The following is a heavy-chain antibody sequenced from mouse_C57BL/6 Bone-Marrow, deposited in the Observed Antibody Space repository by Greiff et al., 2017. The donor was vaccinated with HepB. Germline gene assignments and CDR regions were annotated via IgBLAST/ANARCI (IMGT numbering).Heavy chain of an antibody. Sequence: VHVKQSGAELVRPGASVKLSCTASGFNITDDYMHWVKQRPEQGLEWIGWIDPENGDTEYASKFQGKATITADTSSNTAYRQLSSLTSEDTAVYYCTLATVVATPFAYWGQGTTLTVSS. CDR2: IDPENGDT. D-gene: IGHD1-1*01. CDR1: GFNITDDY. J-gene: IGHJ2*01. CDR3: TLATVVATPFAY. V-gene: IGHV14-4*01.